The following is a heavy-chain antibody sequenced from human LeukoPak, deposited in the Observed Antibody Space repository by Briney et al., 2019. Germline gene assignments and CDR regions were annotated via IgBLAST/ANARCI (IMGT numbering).Heavy chain of an antibody. V-gene: IGHV1-8*02. D-gene: IGHD3-3*01. CDR3: ARAHYDFLSGYTFDY. Sequence: ASVKVSCKASGGTFSSYAISWVRQAPGQGLEWMGWMNPNSGNTGYAQKFQGRVTMTRNTSISTAYMELSSLRSEDTAVYYCARAHYDFLSGYTFDYWGQGTLVTVSS. CDR1: GGTFSSYA. J-gene: IGHJ4*02. CDR2: MNPNSGNT.